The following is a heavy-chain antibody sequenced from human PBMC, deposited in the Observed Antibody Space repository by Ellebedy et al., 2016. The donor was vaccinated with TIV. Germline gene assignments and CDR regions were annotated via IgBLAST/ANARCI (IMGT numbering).Heavy chain of an antibody. V-gene: IGHV1-18*01. CDR1: GYTFTSYG. CDR3: ARESLGYCSSTSCLTFDD. CDR2: ISAYNGNT. D-gene: IGHD2-2*03. J-gene: IGHJ4*02. Sequence: ASVKVSCXASGYTFTSYGISWVRQAPGQGLEWMGWISAYNGNTNYAQKLQGRVTMTTDTSTSTAYMELRSLRSDDTAVYYCARESLGYCSSTSCLTFDDWGQGTLVTVSS.